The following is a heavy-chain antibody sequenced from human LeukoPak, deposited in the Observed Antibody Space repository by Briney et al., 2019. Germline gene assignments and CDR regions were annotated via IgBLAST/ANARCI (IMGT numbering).Heavy chain of an antibody. Sequence: SETLSLICSVSGDSISMHYWSWIRQPPGKGLEWIGEINHSGSTNYNPSLKSRVTISVDTSKNQFSLKLSSVTAADTAVYYCARQGLLWFGELLYGGYYMDVWGKGTTVTISS. CDR2: INHSGST. D-gene: IGHD3-10*01. J-gene: IGHJ6*03. V-gene: IGHV4-34*01. CDR3: ARQGLLWFGELLYGGYYMDV. CDR1: GDSISMHY.